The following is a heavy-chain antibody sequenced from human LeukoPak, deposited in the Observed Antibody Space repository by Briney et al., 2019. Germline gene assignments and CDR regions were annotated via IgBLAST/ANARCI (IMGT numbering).Heavy chain of an antibody. Sequence: PGGSLRLSCAASGFTFDDYAMHWVRQAPGKGLEWASGISWNSGSIGYADSVKGRFTISRDNAKNSLYLQMNSLRAEDTALYYCAKGHDYGDYGVYFDYWGQGTLVTVSS. J-gene: IGHJ4*02. CDR3: AKGHDYGDYGVYFDY. CDR2: ISWNSGSI. D-gene: IGHD4-17*01. V-gene: IGHV3-9*01. CDR1: GFTFDDYA.